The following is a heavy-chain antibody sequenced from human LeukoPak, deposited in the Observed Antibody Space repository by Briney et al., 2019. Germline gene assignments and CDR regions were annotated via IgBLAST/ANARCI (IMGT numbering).Heavy chain of an antibody. J-gene: IGHJ6*04. Sequence: QSGGSLRLSCAASGFTFGTYGMNWVRQTPGKGLEWVSGISGSGGNGGSTYYADSVKGRFSISRDNAKNSLYLQMNSLRAEDTAVYYCAELGITMIGGVWGKGTTVTISS. CDR2: ISGSGGNGGST. CDR3: AELGITMIGGV. D-gene: IGHD3-10*02. V-gene: IGHV3-23*01. CDR1: GFTFGTYG.